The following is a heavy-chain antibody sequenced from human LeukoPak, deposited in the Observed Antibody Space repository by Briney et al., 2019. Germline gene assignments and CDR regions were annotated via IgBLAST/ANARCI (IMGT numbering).Heavy chain of an antibody. CDR3: AREDWYFDL. V-gene: IGHV4-34*01. J-gene: IGHJ2*01. Sequence: PLETLSLTCAVYGGSFNDYYWSWIRQPPGKGLEWIGEINDSGGTNYSPSLRSRVTIPLDTSKNQFSLKLTSVTAADTAVYYCAREDWYFDLWGRGTLVTVSS. CDR2: INDSGGT. CDR1: GGSFNDYY.